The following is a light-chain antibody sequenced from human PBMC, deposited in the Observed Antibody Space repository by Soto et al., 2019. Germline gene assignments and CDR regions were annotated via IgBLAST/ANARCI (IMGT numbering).Light chain of an antibody. Sequence: QAVVTQPPSVSGAPGQRVTISCTGSSSNIGAGYDVHWYQQLPGTAPKLLIYGNINRPSGVPDRFSGSKSGTSASLAITGLQTEDEADYYCQSYDNSLSAVAFGGGTKLTVL. V-gene: IGLV1-40*01. CDR2: GNI. CDR1: SSNIGAGYD. J-gene: IGLJ2*01. CDR3: QSYDNSLSAVA.